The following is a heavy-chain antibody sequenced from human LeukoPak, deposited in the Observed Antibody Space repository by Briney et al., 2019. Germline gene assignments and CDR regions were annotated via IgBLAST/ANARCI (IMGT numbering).Heavy chain of an antibody. Sequence: ASVKVSCKASGYTFTDYYMQWVRQAPGQGLEWMGWFSPNSGGTNYAQKFQGRVTMTRDTSISTAYMELSRLRSDDTAVYYCARGGLSSTSRFIDYWGQGTLVTVSS. CDR1: GYTFTDYY. CDR2: FSPNSGGT. D-gene: IGHD2-2*01. V-gene: IGHV1-2*02. J-gene: IGHJ4*02. CDR3: ARGGLSSTSRFIDY.